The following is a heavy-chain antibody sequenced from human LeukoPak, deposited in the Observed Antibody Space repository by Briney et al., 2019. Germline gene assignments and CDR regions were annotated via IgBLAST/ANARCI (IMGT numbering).Heavy chain of an antibody. CDR1: GYSFTKNW. D-gene: IGHD3-22*01. V-gene: IGHV5-51*01. CDR3: ARSSSYSPYYFDS. Sequence: GESLKIACKGSGYSFTKNWIGWVRQMPGKGLEWMGIIYPPDSDTRYGRSFQGQVTISVDESITTAYLQWSSLKASDTAMYYCARSSSYSPYYFDSWGQGTLVTVSS. CDR2: IYPPDSDT. J-gene: IGHJ4*02.